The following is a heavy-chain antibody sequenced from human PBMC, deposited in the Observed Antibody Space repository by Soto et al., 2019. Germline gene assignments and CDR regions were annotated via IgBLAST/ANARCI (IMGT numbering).Heavy chain of an antibody. Sequence: QVQLVQSGAEVKKPGASVKVSCKASGYTFTSYDINWVRQATGQGLEWMGWMNPNSGNTGYAQKFQGRVTMTRNTSISTAYMELSSLRSEDTAVYYCARAHRYFWSGYPIGWFDPWGQGTLVTVSS. CDR3: ARAHRYFWSGYPIGWFDP. CDR1: GYTFTSYD. V-gene: IGHV1-8*01. J-gene: IGHJ5*02. CDR2: MNPNSGNT. D-gene: IGHD3-3*01.